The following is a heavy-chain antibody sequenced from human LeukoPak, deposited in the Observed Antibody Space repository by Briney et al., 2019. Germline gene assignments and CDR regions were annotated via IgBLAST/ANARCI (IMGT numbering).Heavy chain of an antibody. CDR3: ASEAVNHYDYVWGSRAGDV. J-gene: IGHJ6*02. CDR1: GYTFTSYY. V-gene: IGHV1-46*01. CDR2: INPSGGST. D-gene: IGHD3-16*01. Sequence: ASVKVSCKASGYTFTSYYMHWVRQAPGQGLEWMGIINPSGGSTSYAQKFQGRVTMTRDTSTSTVYMELSSLRSEDTAVYYCASEAVNHYDYVWGSRAGDVWGQGTTVTVSS.